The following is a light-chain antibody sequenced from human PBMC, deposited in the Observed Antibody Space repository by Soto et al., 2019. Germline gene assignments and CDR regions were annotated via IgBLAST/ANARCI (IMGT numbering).Light chain of an antibody. Sequence: EIVLTQSPGTLSLSPGERATLSCRASQSVSSSYLAWYQQKPGQAPRLLIYGASSRATGIPDRFSGSGSGTDFTLTISRLEPEDFAVYDWQQYGSSPYTFGQGPKLEIK. CDR1: QSVSSSY. CDR3: QQYGSSPYT. J-gene: IGKJ2*01. V-gene: IGKV3-20*01. CDR2: GAS.